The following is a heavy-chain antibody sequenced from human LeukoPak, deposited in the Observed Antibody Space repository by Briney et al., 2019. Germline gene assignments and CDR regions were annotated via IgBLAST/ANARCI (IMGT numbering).Heavy chain of an antibody. CDR3: AKDFGCSSTSCYPNFDY. CDR2: ISGSGGST. V-gene: IGHV3-23*01. Sequence: GGSLRLSCAASGFTFSSYSMNWVRQAPGKGLEWVSAISGSGGSTYYADSVKGRFTISRDNSKNTLYLQMNSLRAKDTAVYYCAKDFGCSSTSCYPNFDYWGQGTLVTVSS. CDR1: GFTFSSYS. J-gene: IGHJ4*02. D-gene: IGHD2-2*01.